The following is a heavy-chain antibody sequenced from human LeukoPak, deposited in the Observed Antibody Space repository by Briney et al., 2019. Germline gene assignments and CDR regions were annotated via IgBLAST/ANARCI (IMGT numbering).Heavy chain of an antibody. CDR3: AKTDSSDYSYFFGY. Sequence: PGGSLRLSCAASGFTFSSYAMSWVRQAPGKGLEWVSAISGSGGRTYYADSVKGRFTISRDNSKNTLYLQMNSLRAEDTAVYYCAKTDSSDYSYFFGYWGQGTLVTVSS. V-gene: IGHV3-23*01. CDR1: GFTFSSYA. CDR2: ISGSGGRT. D-gene: IGHD3-22*01. J-gene: IGHJ4*02.